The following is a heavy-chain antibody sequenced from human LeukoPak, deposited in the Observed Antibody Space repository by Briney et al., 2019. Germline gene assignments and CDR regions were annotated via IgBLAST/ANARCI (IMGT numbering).Heavy chain of an antibody. CDR2: IYHSGST. Sequence: SETLSLTCTVSGYSISSGYYWGWIRQPPGKGLEWIGSIYHSGSTYYNPSLKSRVTISVDTSKNQFSLKLSSVTAADTAVYYRARRNAFDYWGQGTLVTVSS. CDR1: GYSISSGYY. V-gene: IGHV4-38-2*02. CDR3: ARRNAFDY. J-gene: IGHJ4*02.